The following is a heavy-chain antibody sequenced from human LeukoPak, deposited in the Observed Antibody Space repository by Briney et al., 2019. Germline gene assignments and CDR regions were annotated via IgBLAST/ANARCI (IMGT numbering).Heavy chain of an antibody. Sequence: GASVKVSCKASGYTFTGYYMHWVRQAPGQGLEWMGWINPNSGGTNYAQKFQGRVTMTRDTSISTAYMELRSLRSDDTAVYYCARVNYGSGSYYLTYYYYYYMDVWGKGTTVTISS. CDR3: ARVNYGSGSYYLTYYYYYYMDV. CDR1: GYTFTGYY. CDR2: INPNSGGT. D-gene: IGHD3-10*01. V-gene: IGHV1-2*02. J-gene: IGHJ6*03.